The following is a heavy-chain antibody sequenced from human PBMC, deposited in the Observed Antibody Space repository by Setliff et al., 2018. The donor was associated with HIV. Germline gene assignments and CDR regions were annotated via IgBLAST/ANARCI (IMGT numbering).Heavy chain of an antibody. J-gene: IGHJ4*02. CDR3: ARAFAAACTPFDY. V-gene: IGHV1-2*04. CDR1: GYTFTGYY. CDR2: INPNSGGT. Sequence: ASVKVSCKASGYTFTGYYMHWVRQAPGQGLEWMGWINPNSGGTNYAQKFQGWVTMTRDTSISTAYMELSRLRSDDTAVYYCARAFAAACTPFDYWGQGTLVTVSS. D-gene: IGHD6-13*01.